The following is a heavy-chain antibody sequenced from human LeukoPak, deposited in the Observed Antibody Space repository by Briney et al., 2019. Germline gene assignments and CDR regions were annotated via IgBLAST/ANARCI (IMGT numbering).Heavy chain of an antibody. Sequence: PGRSLRLSCAASGFTFSSYGMHWVRQAPGKGLEWVAVIWYDGSNKYYADSVKGRFTISRDNSKNTLYLQMNSLRAEDTAVYYRAGRGYSYGQDAFDIWGQGTMVTVSS. D-gene: IGHD5-18*01. CDR1: GFTFSSYG. V-gene: IGHV3-33*01. J-gene: IGHJ3*02. CDR3: AGRGYSYGQDAFDI. CDR2: IWYDGSNK.